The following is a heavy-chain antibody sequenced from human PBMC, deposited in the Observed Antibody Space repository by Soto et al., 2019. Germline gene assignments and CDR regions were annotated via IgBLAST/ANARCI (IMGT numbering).Heavy chain of an antibody. J-gene: IGHJ4*02. CDR3: VKDGSLAVADVYYFDY. CDR2: IKSKGDTT. V-gene: IGHV3-64D*06. D-gene: IGHD6-19*01. Sequence: PGGSLRLSCSAFGFTFSDYGMHWVRQAPGKGLEFVSAIKSKGDTTYYADSVRGRFTISRDNSKNTLYLQMSSLRGDDTAVYYCVKDGSLAVADVYYFDYWGPGTLVTVSS. CDR1: GFTFSDYG.